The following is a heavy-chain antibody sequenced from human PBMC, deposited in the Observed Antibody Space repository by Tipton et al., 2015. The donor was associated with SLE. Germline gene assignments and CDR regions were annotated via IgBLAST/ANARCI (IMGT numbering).Heavy chain of an antibody. V-gene: IGHV3-48*03. CDR2: ISGSGGTI. Sequence: GSLRLSCTASGFTFSLYEMNWVRQAPGKGLGWVSYISGSGGTIYYADSVKGRFTISRDNAKNSLYLQMNSLRAEDTAVYYCAGAGNPNWNYYYGMDVWGQGTTVTVSS. CDR1: GFTFSLYE. J-gene: IGHJ6*02. CDR3: AGAGNPNWNYYYGMDV. D-gene: IGHD1-20*01.